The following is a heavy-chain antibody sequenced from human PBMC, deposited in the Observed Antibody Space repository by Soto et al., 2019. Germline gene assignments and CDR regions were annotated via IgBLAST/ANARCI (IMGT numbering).Heavy chain of an antibody. CDR1: GFTFSSYA. CDR2: ISGSGGST. J-gene: IGHJ4*02. CDR3: AKAHGDYYDSSGYYYGY. V-gene: IGHV3-23*01. D-gene: IGHD3-22*01. Sequence: GGSLRLSCAASGFTFSSYAMSWVRQAPGKGLEWVSAISGSGGSTYYADSVKGRFTISRDNSKNTLYLQMNSLRAEDTAVYYCAKAHGDYYDSSGYYYGYWGQGTLVTVSS.